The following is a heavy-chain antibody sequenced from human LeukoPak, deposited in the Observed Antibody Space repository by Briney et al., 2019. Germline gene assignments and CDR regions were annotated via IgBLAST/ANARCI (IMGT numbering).Heavy chain of an antibody. CDR3: ARTSYSSMGAFDI. CDR2: IYYSGST. CDR1: GGSITTGGYY. V-gene: IGHV4-31*03. Sequence: SETLSLTCTVSGGSITTGGYYWKWIRQHPGKGLEWIGYIYYSGSTYYNPSLKSRLTISVDTSKSQFSLRLSSVTAADTAVYYCARTSYSSMGAFDIWGQGTMVTVSS. J-gene: IGHJ3*02. D-gene: IGHD6-13*01.